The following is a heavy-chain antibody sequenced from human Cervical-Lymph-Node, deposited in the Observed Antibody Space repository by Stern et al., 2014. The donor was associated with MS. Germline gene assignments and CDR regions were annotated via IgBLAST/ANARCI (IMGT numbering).Heavy chain of an antibody. CDR2: IYWDDDK. V-gene: IGHV2-5*02. D-gene: IGHD3-10*01. CDR1: GFSLSTSGVA. CDR3: AQRPMVRGITLYYFDY. J-gene: IGHJ4*02. Sequence: QITLQESGPTLVKPTQTLTLTCSFSGFSLSTSGVAVGWIRQPPGKAPEWLALIYWDDDKRYSPSLKSRLTITKDPSKNQVVLTMANMDPVDTATYYCAQRPMVRGITLYYFDYWGQGTLVTVSS.